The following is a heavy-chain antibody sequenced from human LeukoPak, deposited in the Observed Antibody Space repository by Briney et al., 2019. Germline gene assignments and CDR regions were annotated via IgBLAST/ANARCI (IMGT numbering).Heavy chain of an antibody. Sequence: ASVKVSCKASGYTFTSSGISWVRQAPGQGLEWMGWFNTYNGNTNYAQKLQGRVTMTTDTPTSTAYMELRSLRSDDTAVYYCARDEQWLVPISRPFYGMDVWGQGTTVTVSS. CDR2: FNTYNGNT. CDR3: ARDEQWLVPISRPFYGMDV. J-gene: IGHJ6*02. D-gene: IGHD6-19*01. CDR1: GYTFTSSG. V-gene: IGHV1-18*01.